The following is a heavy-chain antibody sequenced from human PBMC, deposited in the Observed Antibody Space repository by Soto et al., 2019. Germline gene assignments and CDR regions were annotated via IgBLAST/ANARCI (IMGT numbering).Heavy chain of an antibody. Sequence: ASVKVSCKASGGTFSSYAISWVRQAPGQGLEWMGGIIPIFGTANYAQKFQGRVTITADESTSTAYMELSSLRSEDTAVYYCAREMGYYDFWSGYKDPDPKPNWFDPWGQGTLVTVSS. V-gene: IGHV1-69*13. D-gene: IGHD3-3*01. J-gene: IGHJ5*02. CDR1: GGTFSSYA. CDR3: AREMGYYDFWSGYKDPDPKPNWFDP. CDR2: IIPIFGTA.